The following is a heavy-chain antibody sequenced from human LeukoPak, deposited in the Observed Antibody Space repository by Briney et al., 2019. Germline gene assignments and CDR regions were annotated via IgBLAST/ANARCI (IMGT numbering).Heavy chain of an antibody. D-gene: IGHD3-3*01. CDR1: GGSISSYY. CDR3: ARDDFWSGYPLDY. Sequence: PSETLSLTCTVSGGSISSYYWNWIRQPPGKGLEWIGYIYYSGSTNYNPSLKSRVTISVDTSKNQFSLKLSSVTAADTAVYYCARDDFWSGYPLDYWGQGTLVTVSS. J-gene: IGHJ4*02. CDR2: IYYSGST. V-gene: IGHV4-59*01.